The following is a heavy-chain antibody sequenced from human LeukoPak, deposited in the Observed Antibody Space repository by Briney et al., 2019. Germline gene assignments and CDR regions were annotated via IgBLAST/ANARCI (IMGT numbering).Heavy chain of an antibody. D-gene: IGHD2-2*01. V-gene: IGHV1-2*02. Sequence: ASVKVSCKASGYTFTGYYMHWVRQAPGQGLEWMGWINPSSGGTNYAQNFQGRVTMTRDTSISTAYMELSRLRSDDTAVYYCARSYCSSTSCPPDWFDPRGQGTLVTVSS. J-gene: IGHJ5*02. CDR2: INPSSGGT. CDR1: GYTFTGYY. CDR3: ARSYCSSTSCPPDWFDP.